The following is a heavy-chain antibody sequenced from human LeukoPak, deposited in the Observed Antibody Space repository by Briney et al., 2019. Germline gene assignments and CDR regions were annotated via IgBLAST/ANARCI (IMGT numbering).Heavy chain of an antibody. V-gene: IGHV4-38-2*01. D-gene: IGHD3-22*01. Sequence: PSETLSLTCAVSDSSISSTSYWGWIRQPPGKGLEWIGSIYHSGSTVYNPSLKSRVTISVDTSKKQFPLKLTSVTAADTAVYYCARNDSSGYFDYWGQGTLVTVSS. CDR1: DSSISSTSY. CDR2: IYHSGST. J-gene: IGHJ4*02. CDR3: ARNDSSGYFDY.